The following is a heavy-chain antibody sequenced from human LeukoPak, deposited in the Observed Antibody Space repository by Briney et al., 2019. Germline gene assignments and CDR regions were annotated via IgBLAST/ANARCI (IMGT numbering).Heavy chain of an antibody. CDR3: ARDSGNIYYYMDV. CDR2: ISYVGNNK. V-gene: IGHV3-30*01. Sequence: GGSLRLSCAASGFTFSSYSMHWVRQAPGKGLEWVATISYVGNNKYSAASVKGRFTIPRDHSKNTPYPQINSLRAEDPAVYYCARDSGNIYYYMDVWGKGTTVTVPS. CDR1: GFTFSSYS. J-gene: IGHJ6*03. D-gene: IGHD2/OR15-2a*01.